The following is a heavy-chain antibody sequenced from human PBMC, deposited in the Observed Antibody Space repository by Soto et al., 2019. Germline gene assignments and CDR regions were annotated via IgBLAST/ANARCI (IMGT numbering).Heavy chain of an antibody. D-gene: IGHD3-10*01. J-gene: IGHJ4*02. CDR3: ARDVSMANGDDY. CDR1: GFTFSSYG. CDR2: IWYDGSNK. V-gene: IGHV3-33*01. Sequence: QVQLVESGGGVVQPGRSLRLSCAASGFTFSSYGMHWVRQAPGKGLEWVAVIWYDGSNKYYADSVKGRFTISRDNSKNTLYLQMNSLRAEDTAVYYCARDVSMANGDDYWGQGTLVTVSS.